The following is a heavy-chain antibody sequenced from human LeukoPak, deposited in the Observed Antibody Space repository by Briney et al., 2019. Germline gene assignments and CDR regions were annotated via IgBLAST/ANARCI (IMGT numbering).Heavy chain of an antibody. CDR1: GFTFSSYA. V-gene: IGHV3-23*01. Sequence: GGSLRLSCAASGFTFSSYAMSWVRQAPGKGLEWVSAISGSGGSTYYADSVKGRFTISRDNSKNTLYLQMNSLRAEDTAVYYCAKDQGTLYYDFWSGFFDPWGQGTLVTVSS. CDR2: ISGSGGST. CDR3: AKDQGTLYYDFWSGFFDP. D-gene: IGHD3-3*01. J-gene: IGHJ5*02.